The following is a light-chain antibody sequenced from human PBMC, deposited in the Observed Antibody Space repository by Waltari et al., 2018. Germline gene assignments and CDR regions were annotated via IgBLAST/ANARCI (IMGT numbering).Light chain of an antibody. J-gene: IGKJ2*01. Sequence: DIQMTQSPSSLSASVGDRVTITCRASQSITTYLNWYQQAPGKAPKLLIYAASSLHTGVPARFTGSGSGTEFTLTISNLHPDDSATYSCQQSYITPWTFGQGTKLGI. CDR1: QSITTY. CDR2: AAS. V-gene: IGKV1-39*01. CDR3: QQSYITPWT.